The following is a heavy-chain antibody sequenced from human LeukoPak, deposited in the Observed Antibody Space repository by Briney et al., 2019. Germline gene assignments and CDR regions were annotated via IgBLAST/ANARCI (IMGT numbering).Heavy chain of an antibody. V-gene: IGHV5-51*01. J-gene: IGHJ4*02. CDR1: GYSFSDDW. CDR2: IYPGDSET. CDR3: ARHPAFDY. Sequence: GESLKISCKGSGYSFSDDWIAWVRQMPGKGLEWMGIIYPGDSETRYSPSSQGQVTISADKSINTAYLQWSSLKASDTAMYYCARHPAFDYWGQGTLVTVSS.